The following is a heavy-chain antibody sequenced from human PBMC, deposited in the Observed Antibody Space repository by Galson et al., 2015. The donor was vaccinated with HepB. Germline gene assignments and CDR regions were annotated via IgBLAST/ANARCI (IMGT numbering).Heavy chain of an antibody. CDR3: ARDPRGTYGAFDI. CDR1: GFTSSRYV. D-gene: IGHD1-26*01. Sequence: SLRLSCAASGFTSSRYVISWVRQAPGKGLEWVSAISGSGGSTHYADSVKGRFTISRDNSKSTLYLQMNSLRAEDTAVYYCARDPRGTYGAFDIWGQGTMVAVSS. CDR2: ISGSGGST. J-gene: IGHJ3*02. V-gene: IGHV3-23*01.